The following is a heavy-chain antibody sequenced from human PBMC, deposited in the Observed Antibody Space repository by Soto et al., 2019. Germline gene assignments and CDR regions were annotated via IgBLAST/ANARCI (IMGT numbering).Heavy chain of an antibody. V-gene: IGHV4-59*01. CDR1: GGSISSYY. CDR2: ISYSRST. Sequence: QVQRQESGPGLVKPSETLSLTCTVSGGSISSYYWYWIRQPPGKGLEWIGYISYSRSTNYNPSLKSRVTMSGDSSKNQFSLRLTSVTAADTAMYYCARGRPFDNWGQGTLVTVSS. J-gene: IGHJ4*02. CDR3: ARGRPFDN.